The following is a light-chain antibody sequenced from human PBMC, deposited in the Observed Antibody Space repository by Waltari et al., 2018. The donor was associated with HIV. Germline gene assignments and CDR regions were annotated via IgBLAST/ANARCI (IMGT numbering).Light chain of an antibody. V-gene: IGLV2-23*02. CDR1: SSDVGSYDL. CDR3: SSYAGSSALVV. J-gene: IGLJ2*01. CDR2: EVY. Sequence: QSALTQPASVSGSPGQSITISCTGTSSDVGSYDLVSCYQQHPGKAPKLMIYEVYKRPSGVSNCCPGSKSGNTASLTISGLQAEDEADYYCSSYAGSSALVVFGGGTKVTVL.